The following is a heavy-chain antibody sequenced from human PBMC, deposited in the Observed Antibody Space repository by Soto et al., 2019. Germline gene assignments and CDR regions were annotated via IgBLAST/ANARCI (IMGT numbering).Heavy chain of an antibody. D-gene: IGHD3-3*01. CDR3: ARAHYYDFWSGYSHYFDY. V-gene: IGHV4-59*01. J-gene: IGHJ4*02. CDR2: IYYSGST. CDR1: GGSISSYY. Sequence: SETLSLTCTVSGGSISSYYWSWIRQPPGKGLELIGYIYYSGSTNYNPSLKSRVTISVDTSKNQFSLKLSSVTAADTAVYYCARAHYYDFWSGYSHYFDYWGQGTLVTVS.